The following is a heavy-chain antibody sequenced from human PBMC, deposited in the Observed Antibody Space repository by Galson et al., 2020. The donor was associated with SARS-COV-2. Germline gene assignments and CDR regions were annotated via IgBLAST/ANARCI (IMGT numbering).Heavy chain of an antibody. V-gene: IGHV2-5*02. CDR3: ADRSWLYGSGSYYY. Sequence: KMSGPTLVKPTQTLTLTCTFSGFPLSTSGVGVGWIRQPPGKALEWLALIYWDDDKRYSPSLKSRPTITKDTSKNQVVLTMTNMDPVDTATYYCADRSWLYGSGSYYYWGQGTLVTVSS. J-gene: IGHJ4*02. D-gene: IGHD3-10*01. CDR1: GFPLSTSGVG. CDR2: IYWDDDK.